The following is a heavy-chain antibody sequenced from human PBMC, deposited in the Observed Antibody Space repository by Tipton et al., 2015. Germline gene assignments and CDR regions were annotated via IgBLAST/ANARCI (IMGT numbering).Heavy chain of an antibody. V-gene: IGHV3-7*01. CDR3: ARSGGYGWDY. CDR2: IKPDGSES. CDR1: GFTFNNYW. J-gene: IGHJ4*02. D-gene: IGHD5-12*01. Sequence: SLRLSCAASGFTFNNYWMTWVRQAPGKGLEWVANIKPDGSESYYLDSVKGRFTFSRDNAKNSLFLQMNSRRVEDTAVYYCARSGGYGWDYWGQGSLVTVSS.